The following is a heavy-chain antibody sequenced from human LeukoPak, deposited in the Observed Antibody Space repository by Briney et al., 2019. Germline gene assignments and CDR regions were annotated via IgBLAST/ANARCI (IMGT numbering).Heavy chain of an antibody. CDR1: GSTFSSYA. CDR2: ISSSGGST. Sequence: PGGSLRLSCAASGSTFSSYAMSWVRQAPGKGLEWVSAISSSGGSTYYADSVKGRFTISRDNSKNTLYLQMNRLRAEDTAVYYCPKYCGYSSSWYKLGFDYWGQGTLVTVSS. CDR3: PKYCGYSSSWYKLGFDY. J-gene: IGHJ4*02. D-gene: IGHD6-13*01. V-gene: IGHV3-23*01.